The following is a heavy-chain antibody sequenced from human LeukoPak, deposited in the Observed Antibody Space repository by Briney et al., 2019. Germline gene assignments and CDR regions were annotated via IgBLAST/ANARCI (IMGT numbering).Heavy chain of an antibody. CDR2: INHSGST. J-gene: IGHJ4*02. Sequence: SETLSLTCAVYGGSFSGYYWSWIRQPPGKGLEWIGEINHSGSTNYNPSLKSRVTISVDTSKNQFSLKLSSVTAADTAVYYCASSGPFGYYYGSGSYRYWGQGTLVTVSS. V-gene: IGHV4-34*01. CDR3: ASSGPFGYYYGSGSYRY. D-gene: IGHD3-10*01. CDR1: GGSFSGYY.